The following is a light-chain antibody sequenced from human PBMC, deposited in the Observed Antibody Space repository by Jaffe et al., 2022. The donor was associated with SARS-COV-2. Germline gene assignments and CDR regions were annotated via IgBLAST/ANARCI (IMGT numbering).Light chain of an antibody. V-gene: IGLV2-14*01. J-gene: IGLJ1*01. CDR2: DVS. Sequence: QSALTQPASVSGFPGQSITISCTGTSSDVGGYNYVSWYRQYPGKAPEFLIYDVSARPSGVSNRFSGSKSGNTASLTISGLQAEDEADYYCSSYTRSSTPVFGIGTKVTVL. CDR1: SSDVGGYNY. CDR3: SSYTRSSTPV.